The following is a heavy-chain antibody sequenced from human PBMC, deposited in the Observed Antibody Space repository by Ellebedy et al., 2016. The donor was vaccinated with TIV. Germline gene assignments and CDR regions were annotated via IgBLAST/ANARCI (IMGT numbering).Heavy chain of an antibody. CDR1: GGTFSRFA. CDR3: ARGRRGGYYYDSSGPTFGAFDI. CDR2: IIPIFGTA. Sequence: ASVKVSCKASGGTFSRFAISWVRQAPGQGLEWIGGIIPIFGTANHAQKFQGRVTITADKSTSTAYMELSSLRSEDTAVYYCARGRRGGYYYDSSGPTFGAFDIWGQGTMVTVSS. V-gene: IGHV1-69*06. D-gene: IGHD3-22*01. J-gene: IGHJ3*02.